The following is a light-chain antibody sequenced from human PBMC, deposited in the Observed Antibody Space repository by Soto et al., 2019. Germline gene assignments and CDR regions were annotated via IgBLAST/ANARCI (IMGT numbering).Light chain of an antibody. CDR1: QSVSGY. CDR3: QQRSNWPST. J-gene: IGKJ4*01. Sequence: EIVLTQSPATLSLSPGNRATLSCRASQSVSGYLAWYQQKPGQAPRLLIYDASNRATGIPARFSGSGSGTDFALTITCQEPEDFAVYYCQQRSNWPSTFGGGTKVEI. V-gene: IGKV3-11*01. CDR2: DAS.